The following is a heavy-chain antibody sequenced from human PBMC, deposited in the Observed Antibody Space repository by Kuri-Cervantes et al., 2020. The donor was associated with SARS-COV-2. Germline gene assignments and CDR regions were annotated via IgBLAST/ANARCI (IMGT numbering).Heavy chain of an antibody. CDR2: ISSSGSTI. D-gene: IGHD1-1*01. J-gene: IGHJ6*03. CDR1: GFTFSSYA. V-gene: IGHV3-48*03. CDR3: ARDGKNWNQNPYYYYYYMDV. Sequence: GGSLRLSCAASGFTFSSYAMSWVRQAPGKGLEWVSAISSSGSTIYYADSVKGRFTISRDNAKNSLYLQMNSLRAEDTAVYYCARDGKNWNQNPYYYYYYMDVWGKGTTVTVSS.